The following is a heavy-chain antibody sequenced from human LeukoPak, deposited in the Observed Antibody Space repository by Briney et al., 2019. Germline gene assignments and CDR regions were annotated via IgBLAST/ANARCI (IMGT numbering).Heavy chain of an antibody. CDR1: GYTLTSYG. CDR3: ARDNRIAVAGTIDY. Sequence: ASVKVSCKASGYTLTSYGISWVGQAPGQGLEWMGWISAYNGNTNYAQKLQGRVTMTTDTSTSTAYMELRSLRSDDTAVYYCARDNRIAVAGTIDYWGQGTLVTVSS. D-gene: IGHD6-19*01. CDR2: ISAYNGNT. J-gene: IGHJ4*02. V-gene: IGHV1-18*01.